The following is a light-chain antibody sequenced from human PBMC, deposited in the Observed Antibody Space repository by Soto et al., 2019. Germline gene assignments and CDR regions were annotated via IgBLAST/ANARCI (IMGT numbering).Light chain of an antibody. V-gene: IGKV3-11*01. CDR2: LTS. Sequence: EIVLTHSPSTLSSFPVDRVTLSCRASQALNTRLAWYQHKPGQAPRLLIYLTSNRAAGVPSRFSAWGSETDFTLTISDVQPEDFAVYYCHQRQSWPRTFGQGTKVDIK. CDR3: HQRQSWPRT. J-gene: IGKJ1*01. CDR1: QALNTR.